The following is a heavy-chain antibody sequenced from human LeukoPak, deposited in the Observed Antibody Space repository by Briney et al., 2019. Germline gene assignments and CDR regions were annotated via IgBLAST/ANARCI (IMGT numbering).Heavy chain of an antibody. Sequence: SETLSLTCTVYGGSFNGYYWSWIRQPPGKGLEWIGEINHSGSTNYNPSLQSRVTISVDTSKNQFSLNLSSVTAADTAVYYCARGIIKDGGSYPFDYWGQGTLVTVSS. CDR3: ARGIIKDGGSYPFDY. J-gene: IGHJ4*02. CDR2: INHSGST. D-gene: IGHD1-26*01. CDR1: GGSFNGYY. V-gene: IGHV4-34*01.